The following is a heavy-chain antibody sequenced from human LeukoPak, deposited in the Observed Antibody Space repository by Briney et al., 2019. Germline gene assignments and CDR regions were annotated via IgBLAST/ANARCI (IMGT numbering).Heavy chain of an antibody. CDR2: IYTSGST. Sequence: ASETLSLTCTVSGGSISSGSYYWSWIRQPAGKGLEWIGRIYTSGSTNYNPSLKSRVTISVDTSKNQFSLKLSSVTAADTAVYYCARVGHSSGWFYYFDYWGQGTLVTVSS. CDR1: GGSISSGSYY. CDR3: ARVGHSSGWFYYFDY. V-gene: IGHV4-61*02. D-gene: IGHD6-19*01. J-gene: IGHJ4*02.